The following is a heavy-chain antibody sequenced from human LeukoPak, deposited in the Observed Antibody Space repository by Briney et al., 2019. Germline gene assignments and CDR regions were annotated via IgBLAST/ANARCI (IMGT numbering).Heavy chain of an antibody. CDR2: IKQDGSEK. D-gene: IGHD3-10*01. CDR3: ARDRRGDY. CDR1: GFTFSSYW. Sequence: PGGSLRLSCAPSGFTFSSYWMSWVRQAPGKGLEWVANIKQDGSEKYYVDSVKGRFTISRDNAKNSLYLQMNSLRAEDTAVYYCARDRRGDYWGQGTLVTVSS. J-gene: IGHJ4*02. V-gene: IGHV3-7*01.